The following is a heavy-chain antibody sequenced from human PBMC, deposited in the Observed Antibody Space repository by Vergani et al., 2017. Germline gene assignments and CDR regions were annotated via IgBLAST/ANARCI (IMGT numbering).Heavy chain of an antibody. CDR2: IYYSGST. CDR1: GGSISSSSYY. Sequence: QVQLQQWGPGLVKPSETLSLTCTVSGGSISSSSYYWGWIRQPPGKGLEWIGSIYYSGSTYYNPSLKSRVTISVDTSKNQFSLKLSSVTAADTAVYYCARQVAAGKIDYWGQGTLVTVSS. V-gene: IGHV4-39*01. CDR3: ARQVAAGKIDY. D-gene: IGHD6-19*01. J-gene: IGHJ4*02.